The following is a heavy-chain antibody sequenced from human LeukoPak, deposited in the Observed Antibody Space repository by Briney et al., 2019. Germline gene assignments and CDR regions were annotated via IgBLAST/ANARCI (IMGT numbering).Heavy chain of an antibody. CDR3: PKDGVESRDYYFEY. CDR1: GFTFGDYA. D-gene: IGHD3-10*01. J-gene: IGHJ4*02. CDR2: INWNGGSI. V-gene: IGHV3-9*01. Sequence: PGGSLRLSCAASGFTFGDYAMHWVRQAPGKGLEWVSGINWNGGSIGYADSVKGRFTISRDSAKNSLYLRMTSLRAEDTALYYCPKDGVESRDYYFEYWGQGTLATVSS.